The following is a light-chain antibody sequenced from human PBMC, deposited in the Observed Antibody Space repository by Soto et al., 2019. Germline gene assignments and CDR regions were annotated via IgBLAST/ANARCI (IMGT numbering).Light chain of an antibody. V-gene: IGKV3-20*01. CDR1: QSVSSRY. CDR3: QQYGNSLPWT. CDR2: ATS. J-gene: IGKJ1*01. Sequence: EIVLTQSPGTLSLSPGERATLSCRASQSVSSRYLAWYQQKPGQAPRPLIDATSSRATDVPDRFSGSRSGTDFTLTISRLEPEDFAVYYCQQYGNSLPWTFGQGTKVEIK.